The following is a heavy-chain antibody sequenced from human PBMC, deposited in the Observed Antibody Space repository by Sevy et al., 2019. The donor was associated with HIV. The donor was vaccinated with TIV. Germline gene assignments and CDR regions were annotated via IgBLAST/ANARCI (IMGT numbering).Heavy chain of an antibody. D-gene: IGHD6-13*01. CDR3: ARDYSSSWSDYYYYGMDV. CDR1: GGSISSGGYY. V-gene: IGHV4-31*03. CDR2: IYYSGST. J-gene: IGHJ6*02. Sequence: SETLSLTCTVSGGSISSGGYYWSWIRQHPGRGLEWIGYIYYSGSTYYNPSLKSRVTISVDTPKNQFSLKLSSVTAADTAVYYCARDYSSSWSDYYYYGMDVWGQGTTVTVSS.